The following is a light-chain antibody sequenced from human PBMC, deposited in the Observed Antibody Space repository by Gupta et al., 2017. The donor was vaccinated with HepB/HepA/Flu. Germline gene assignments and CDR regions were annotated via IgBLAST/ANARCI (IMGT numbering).Light chain of an antibody. CDR1: QSVSSNY. V-gene: IGKV3-20*01. CDR2: GSS. Sequence: EIVLTQSPGTLSLSPGESATLSCRASQSVSSNYLAWYQKKPGQAPMLLNYGSSSRATGIPDRCSGSGSRKYFTLTISILEPEVFAVYYCQQYGSSPLTFGGGTKVEIK. J-gene: IGKJ4*01. CDR3: QQYGSSPLT.